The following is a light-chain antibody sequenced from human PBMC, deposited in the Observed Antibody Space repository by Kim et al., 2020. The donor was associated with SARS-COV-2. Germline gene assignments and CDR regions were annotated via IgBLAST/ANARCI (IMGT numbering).Light chain of an antibody. V-gene: IGLV3-1*01. J-gene: IGLJ3*02. Sequence: VSQGQTASITCSGDKLGDKYACWYQQKPGQSPVLVIYQDSKRPSGIPERFSGSNSGNTATLTISGTQAMDEADYYCQAWDSSTAVFGGGTQLTVL. CDR3: QAWDSSTAV. CDR2: QDS. CDR1: KLGDKY.